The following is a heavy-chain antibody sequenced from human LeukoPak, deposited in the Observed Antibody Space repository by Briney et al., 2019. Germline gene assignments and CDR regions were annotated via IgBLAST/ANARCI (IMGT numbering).Heavy chain of an antibody. CDR1: GFTVSSNY. Sequence: GGSLRLSCAASGFTVSSNYMSWVRQAPGKGLEWVSLIYSGGSTYYADSVQGRFTISGDNSKNTLYLQMNSLRAGDTAVYYCASRDKGYYYGMDVWGQGTTVTVS. CDR2: IYSGGST. J-gene: IGHJ6*02. D-gene: IGHD5-24*01. CDR3: ASRDKGYYYGMDV. V-gene: IGHV3-66*01.